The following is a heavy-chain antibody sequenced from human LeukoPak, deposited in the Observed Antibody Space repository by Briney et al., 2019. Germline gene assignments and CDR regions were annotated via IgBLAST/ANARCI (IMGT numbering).Heavy chain of an antibody. CDR1: GFTVSSNY. V-gene: IGHV3-66*01. Sequence: GRSLRLSCAASGFTVSSNYMSWVRQAPGKGLEWVSVIYSGGSTYYADSVKGRFTISRDNSKNTLYLQMNSLRAEDTAVYYCARAERYLGYFDYWGQGTLVTVSS. J-gene: IGHJ4*02. D-gene: IGHD1-1*01. CDR3: ARAERYLGYFDY. CDR2: IYSGGST.